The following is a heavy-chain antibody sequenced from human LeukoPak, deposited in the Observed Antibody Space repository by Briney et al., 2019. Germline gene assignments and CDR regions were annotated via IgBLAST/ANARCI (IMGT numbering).Heavy chain of an antibody. V-gene: IGHV4-4*02. D-gene: IGHD5-18*01. J-gene: IGHJ4*02. Sequence: SETLSLTCAASGGSISSSNWWSWVRQPPGKGLEWIGEIYHSGSTNYNPSLKSRVTISVDKSKNQFSLKLSSVTAADTAVYYCARDVGYSYGFNYWGQGTLVTVSS. CDR2: IYHSGST. CDR1: GGSISSSNW. CDR3: ARDVGYSYGFNY.